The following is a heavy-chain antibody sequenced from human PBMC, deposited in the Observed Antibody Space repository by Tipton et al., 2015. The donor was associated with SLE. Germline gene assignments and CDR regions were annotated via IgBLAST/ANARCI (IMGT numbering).Heavy chain of an antibody. J-gene: IGHJ6*02. D-gene: IGHD6-13*01. CDR3: ARDHPQQLTPYYYYGMDV. V-gene: IGHV1-69*01. CDR1: GGTFSSYA. CDR2: IIPIFGTA. Sequence: QSGPEVKKPGSSVKVSCKASGGTFSSYAISWVRQAPGQGLEWMGGIIPIFGTANYAQKFQGRVTITADESTSTAYMELSSLRSEDTAVYYCARDHPQQLTPYYYYGMDVWGQGTTVTVSS.